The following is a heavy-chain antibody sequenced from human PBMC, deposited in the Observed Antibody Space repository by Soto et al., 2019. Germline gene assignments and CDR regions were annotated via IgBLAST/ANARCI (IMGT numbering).Heavy chain of an antibody. CDR3: ARRGGMVRGVNAFDI. V-gene: IGHV4-39*01. CDR2: IYYSGST. CDR1: GGSICSSSYS. Sequence: SESLSLTSTASGGSICSSSYSWCWIRKPPGKGLEWIGSIYYSGSTYYNPSLKSRVTISVDTSKNQFSLKLSSVTAADTAVYYCARRGGMVRGVNAFDIWGQGTMVTVSS. D-gene: IGHD3-10*01. J-gene: IGHJ3*02.